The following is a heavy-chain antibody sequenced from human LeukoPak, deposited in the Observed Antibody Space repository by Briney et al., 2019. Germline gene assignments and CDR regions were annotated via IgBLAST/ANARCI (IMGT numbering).Heavy chain of an antibody. Sequence: GGSLRLSCAVSGFTFSNYWMHWVRQAPGKGLVWVSHIKNDGSSADYAESVKGRFTISKDNAKSTLYLQMNSLRAEDTAVYFCASMRYCDDRNCYRDFNYWGQGTLVTVSS. CDR2: IKNDGSSA. CDR3: ASMRYCDDRNCYRDFNY. D-gene: IGHD2-15*01. CDR1: GFTFSNYW. V-gene: IGHV3-74*01. J-gene: IGHJ4*02.